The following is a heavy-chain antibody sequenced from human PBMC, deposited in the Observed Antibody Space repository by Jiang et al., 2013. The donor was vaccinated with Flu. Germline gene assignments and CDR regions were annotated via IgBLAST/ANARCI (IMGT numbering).Heavy chain of an antibody. V-gene: IGHV1-69*06. Sequence: VQLVESGAEVKKPGSSVKVSCKASGGTFSSSAISWVRQAPGQGLEWMGGIIPIFGTANYAQKLQGRVTITADKSTSTVYMELSSLRSEDTAVYYCARGPDSSAYYYFYWGQGTLVTVSS. CDR3: ARGPDSSAYYYFY. CDR1: GGTFSSSA. D-gene: IGHD3-22*01. CDR2: IIPIFGTA. J-gene: IGHJ4*02.